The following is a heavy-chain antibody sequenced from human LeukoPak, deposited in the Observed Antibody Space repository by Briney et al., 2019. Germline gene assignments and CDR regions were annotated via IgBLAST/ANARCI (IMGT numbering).Heavy chain of an antibody. CDR2: SYYSGST. CDR1: GGSLSSYY. J-gene: IGHJ3*02. Sequence: SETLSLTCTVSGGSLSSYYWSWIRQPPGKGLECIGYSYYSGSTNYNPSLKSRVTISVDTSKNQFSLNLGSVTAADTAVYYCARLPTNYDYVWGSPRAFDIWGQGTMVTVSS. CDR3: ARLPTNYDYVWGSPRAFDI. V-gene: IGHV4-59*08. D-gene: IGHD3-16*01.